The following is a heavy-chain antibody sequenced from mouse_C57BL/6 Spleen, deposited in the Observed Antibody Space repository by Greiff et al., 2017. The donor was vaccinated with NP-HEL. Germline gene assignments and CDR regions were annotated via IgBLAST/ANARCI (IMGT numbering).Heavy chain of an antibody. J-gene: IGHJ2*01. CDR3: ARSTMITRGYFDY. Sequence: EVHLVESGGGLVKPGGSLKLSCAASGFTFSSYAMSWVRQTPEKRLEWVATISDGGSYTYYPDNVKGRFTISRDNAKNNLYLQMSHLKSEDTAMYYCARSTMITRGYFDYWGQGTTLTVSS. D-gene: IGHD2-4*01. CDR1: GFTFSSYA. V-gene: IGHV5-4*01. CDR2: ISDGGSYT.